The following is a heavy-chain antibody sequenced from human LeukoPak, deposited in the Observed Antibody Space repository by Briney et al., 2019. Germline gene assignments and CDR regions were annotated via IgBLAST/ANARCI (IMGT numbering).Heavy chain of an antibody. CDR1: GFTFSSYG. J-gene: IGHJ4*02. V-gene: IGHV3-33*06. Sequence: GGSLRLSCAASGFTFSSYGMHWVRQAPGKGLEWVAVIWYDGSNKYYADSVKGRFTISRDNSKNTLYLQMNSLRAEDTAVYYCAKDHRYNWSTTFLFDYWGQGTLVTVSS. D-gene: IGHD1-1*01. CDR2: IWYDGSNK. CDR3: AKDHRYNWSTTFLFDY.